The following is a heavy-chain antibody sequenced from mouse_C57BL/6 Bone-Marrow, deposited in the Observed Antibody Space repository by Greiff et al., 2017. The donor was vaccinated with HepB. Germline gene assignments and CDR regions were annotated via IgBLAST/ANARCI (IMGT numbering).Heavy chain of an antibody. J-gene: IGHJ4*01. D-gene: IGHD3-2*02. V-gene: IGHV1-81*01. CDR3: AREASSGPHMDY. CDR2: IYPRSGNT. Sequence: VHLVESGAELARPGASVKLSCKASGYTFTSYGISWVKQRTGQGLEWIGEIYPRSGNTYYNEKFKGKATLTADKSSSTAYMELRSLTSEDSAVYFCAREASSGPHMDYWGQGTSVTVSS. CDR1: GYTFTSYG.